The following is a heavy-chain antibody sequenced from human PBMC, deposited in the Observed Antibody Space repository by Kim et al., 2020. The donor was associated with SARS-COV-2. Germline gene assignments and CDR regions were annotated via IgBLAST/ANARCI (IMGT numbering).Heavy chain of an antibody. V-gene: IGHV3-33*01. D-gene: IGHD2-15*01. Sequence: GGSLRLSCVASGFTFSSYGMHWVRQAPGKGLEWVAFIWYDGSNKYYADSVKGRFTISRDNSKNTLYLQMNGLRAEDTAVYYCARDSQYCSGGTCYAYTMDVWGQGTIVTVSS. CDR1: GFTFSSYG. CDR2: IWYDGSNK. J-gene: IGHJ6*02. CDR3: ARDSQYCSGGTCYAYTMDV.